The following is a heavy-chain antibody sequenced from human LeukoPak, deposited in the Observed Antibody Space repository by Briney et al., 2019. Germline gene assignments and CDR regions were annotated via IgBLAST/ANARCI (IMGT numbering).Heavy chain of an antibody. J-gene: IGHJ3*02. CDR2: ISAYNGNT. D-gene: IGHD3-22*01. V-gene: IGHV1-18*01. CDR1: XYG. Sequence: XYGISXVRQAPGQGLEWMGWISAYNGNTNYAQKLQGRVTMTTDTSTSTAYMELRSLRSDDTAVYYCAREDYYGGAFDIWGQGTMVTVXS. CDR3: AREDYYGGAFDI.